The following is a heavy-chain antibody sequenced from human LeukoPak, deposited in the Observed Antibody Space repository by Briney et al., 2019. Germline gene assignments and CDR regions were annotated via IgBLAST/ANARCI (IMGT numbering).Heavy chain of an antibody. CDR3: AKGAEIDH. CDR2: MTGPADTT. V-gene: IGHV3-23*01. J-gene: IGHJ4*02. CDR1: GFNFNNFA. Sequence: PGGSLRLSCAASGFNFNNFAMSWVRQAPGKGPEWLSAMTGPADTTYYAGSVKGRFTISRDYSKSMVYLQMTSLRVEDTAIYYCAKGAEIDHWGQGTLVTVSS.